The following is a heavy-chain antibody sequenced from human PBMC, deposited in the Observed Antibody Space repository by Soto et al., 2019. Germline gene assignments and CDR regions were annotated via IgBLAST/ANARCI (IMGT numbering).Heavy chain of an antibody. CDR2: IYYSGST. D-gene: IGHD6-6*01. Sequence: SEPLSLTCTVSGGSISSGGYYWSWIRQHPGKGLEWIGYIYYSGSTYYNPSLKSRVTISVDTSKNQFSLKLSSVTAADTAVYYCARDPDSSSSYYYYGMDVWGQGTTVTVSS. V-gene: IGHV4-31*03. CDR1: GGSISSGGYY. CDR3: ARDPDSSSSYYYYGMDV. J-gene: IGHJ6*02.